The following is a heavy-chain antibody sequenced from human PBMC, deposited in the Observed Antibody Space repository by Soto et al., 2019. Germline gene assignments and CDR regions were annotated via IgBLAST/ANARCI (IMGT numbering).Heavy chain of an antibody. CDR3: VRGKEAGVWFDP. Sequence: ASVKVSCKASGFTFSHHSIHWVRQAPGQRLEGMGWINSDTGYTKYSQNFQARLTITWDSSAKTAYMELSSLQSEDTAVYYCVRGKEAGVWFDPWGQGTLVTVSS. J-gene: IGHJ5*02. D-gene: IGHD3-10*01. CDR2: INSDTGYT. V-gene: IGHV1-3*04. CDR1: GFTFSHHS.